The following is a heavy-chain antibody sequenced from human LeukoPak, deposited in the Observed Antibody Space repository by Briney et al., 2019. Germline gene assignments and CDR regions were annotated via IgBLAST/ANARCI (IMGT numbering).Heavy chain of an antibody. CDR1: GFTFSSYD. V-gene: IGHV3-13*04. D-gene: IGHD3-10*01. CDR3: ARGLQGASGIGGAGHSLDV. Sequence: GGSLRLSCAASGFTFSSYDMHWVRQATGKGLEWVSSIHTAGDTYYPPSVKGRFTISRENAESSFYLQMNSLRAGDTAVYYCARGLQGASGIGGAGHSLDVWGPGTMVTVSS. J-gene: IGHJ3*01. CDR2: IHTAGDT.